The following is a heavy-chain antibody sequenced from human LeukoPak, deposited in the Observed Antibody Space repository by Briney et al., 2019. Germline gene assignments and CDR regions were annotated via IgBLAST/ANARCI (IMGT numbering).Heavy chain of an antibody. Sequence: GGSLRLSCAVSGFAFSDYGMHWVRQAPGQGLEWVAFIRNDGSHKHYADSVQGPFTISRDNSQHILILQMNSLKAHDTPVEYLAKVNTELVLAYWGQGTLVTVSS. CDR1: GFAFSDYG. CDR3: AKVNTELVLAY. CDR2: IRNDGSHK. J-gene: IGHJ4*01. V-gene: IGHV3-30*02. D-gene: IGHD6-13*01.